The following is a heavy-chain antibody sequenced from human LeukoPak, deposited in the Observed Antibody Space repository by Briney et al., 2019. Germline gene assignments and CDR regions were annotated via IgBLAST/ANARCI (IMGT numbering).Heavy chain of an antibody. CDR3: ARSFSSSWFDP. CDR2: IYYTGTT. J-gene: IGHJ5*02. V-gene: IGHV4-59*02. Sequence: SETLSLTCTVSGGSVSDYYWSWIRQSPGKGLEWIGYIYYTGTTSYNPSLKSRVTISAETSKNQFSLKLSSVTAADTAVYYCARSFSSSWFDPWGQGTLVTVSS. CDR1: GGSVSDYY. D-gene: IGHD6-13*01.